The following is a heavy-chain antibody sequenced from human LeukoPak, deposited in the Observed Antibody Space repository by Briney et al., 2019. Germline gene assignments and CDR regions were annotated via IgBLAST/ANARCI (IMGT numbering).Heavy chain of an antibody. CDR2: IYYSGST. CDR3: ARDSSSGYYGFDY. Sequence: SETLSLTCTVSGGSISSGDYYWSWIRQPPGKGLEWIGYIYYSGSTYYNPSLKSRVTISVDTSKNQFSLKLSSVTAADTAVYYCARDSSSGYYGFDYWGQGTLVTVSS. CDR1: GGSISSGDYY. J-gene: IGHJ4*02. D-gene: IGHD3-22*01. V-gene: IGHV4-30-4*08.